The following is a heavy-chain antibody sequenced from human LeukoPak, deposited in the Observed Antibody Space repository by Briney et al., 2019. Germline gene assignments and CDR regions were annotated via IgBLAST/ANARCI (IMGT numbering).Heavy chain of an antibody. D-gene: IGHD2-21*01. J-gene: IGHJ4*02. CDR3: ATEKGDSPDY. V-gene: IGHV3-23*01. Sequence: GGSLRLSCAASGFTFSSYAMSWVRQAPGKGLEWVSGISGSGGNTYYADSVKGRFTISRDNSKNTLFLQMNSLRAVDTAVYYCATEKGDSPDYWGQGTLVTVSS. CDR1: GFTFSSYA. CDR2: ISGSGGNT.